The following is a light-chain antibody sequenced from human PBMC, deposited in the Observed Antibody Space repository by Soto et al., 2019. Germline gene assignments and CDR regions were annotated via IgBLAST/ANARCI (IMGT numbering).Light chain of an antibody. CDR2: GAS. Sequence: DIQMTQSPSSVSASVGARVIITCRASQDISNSLAWYQQKPGKAPNLLIYGASSLQSGVPSRFSSSGSGTDFTLTISNLQPEDFATYFCQQANNFPWTFGQGTKVEIK. CDR1: QDISNS. V-gene: IGKV1-12*01. CDR3: QQANNFPWT. J-gene: IGKJ1*01.